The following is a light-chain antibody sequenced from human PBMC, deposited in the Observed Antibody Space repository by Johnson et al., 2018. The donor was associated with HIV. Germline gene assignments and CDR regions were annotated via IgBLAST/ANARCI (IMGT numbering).Light chain of an antibody. Sequence: QSVLTQPPSVSAAPGQKVTISCSGSSSNIGNNYVSWYQQLPGTAPKLLIYENNKRPSGIPDRFSGSKSGTSATLGITGLQTGDEADYYRGTWDSSLRAGGVFGNGTKVTVL. CDR1: SSNIGNNY. V-gene: IGLV1-51*02. J-gene: IGLJ1*01. CDR2: ENN. CDR3: GTWDSSLRAGGV.